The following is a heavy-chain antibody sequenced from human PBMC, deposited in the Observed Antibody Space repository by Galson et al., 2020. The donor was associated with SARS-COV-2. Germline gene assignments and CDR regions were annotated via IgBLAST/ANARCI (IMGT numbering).Heavy chain of an antibody. Sequence: GGSLRLSCAASGFTFKSYWMNWVRQAPGKGLEWVASVNGDGSQNYYVDSVKGRFTISRDNAKSSLFLQLNSLRAEDTAVYYCARVVNHYDTGDYWGQGTLVTVAP. D-gene: IGHD3-16*01. CDR1: GFTFKSYW. V-gene: IGHV3-7*01. CDR2: VNGDGSQN. CDR3: ARVVNHYDTGDY. J-gene: IGHJ4*02.